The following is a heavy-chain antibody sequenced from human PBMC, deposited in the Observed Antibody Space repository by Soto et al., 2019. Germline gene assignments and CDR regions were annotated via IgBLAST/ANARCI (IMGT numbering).Heavy chain of an antibody. CDR3: ARGRVAARPYWFDP. Sequence: QVQLQESGPGLVKPSETLSLTCTVSGGSISSYYWSWIRQPPGKGLEWIGYIYYSGSTNYNPSLKSRVTISVDTSKNQFSLKLSSVTAADTAVYYCARGRVAARPYWFDPWGQGTLVTVSS. J-gene: IGHJ5*02. CDR2: IYYSGST. D-gene: IGHD6-6*01. CDR1: GGSISSYY. V-gene: IGHV4-59*01.